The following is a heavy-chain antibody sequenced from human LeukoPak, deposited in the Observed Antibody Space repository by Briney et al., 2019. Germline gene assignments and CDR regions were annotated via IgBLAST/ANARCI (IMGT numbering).Heavy chain of an antibody. J-gene: IGHJ4*02. D-gene: IGHD6-6*01. CDR1: GFTFSSYG. Sequence: GGSLRLSCAASGFTFSSYGMHWVRQAPGKGLEWVAVIWYDGSNKYYADSVKGRFTISRDNSKNTLYLQMNSLRAEDTAVYYCARVGGIAARPAIDYWGQGTLVTVSS. CDR3: ARVGGIAARPAIDY. V-gene: IGHV3-33*01. CDR2: IWYDGSNK.